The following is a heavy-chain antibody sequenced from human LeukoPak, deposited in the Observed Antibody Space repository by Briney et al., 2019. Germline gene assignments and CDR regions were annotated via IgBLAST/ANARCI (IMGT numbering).Heavy chain of an antibody. D-gene: IGHD3-22*01. CDR3: ARDYYDSSGYWSAAS. CDR1: EFSVGSNY. J-gene: IGHJ5*02. V-gene: IGHV3-66*01. Sequence: PGGSLRLSCAAPEFSVGSNYMTLVRQAPGKGLEWVSLIYSGGSTYYADSVKGRFTISRDNSKNTLYLQMNSLRAEDTAVYYCARDYYDSSGYWSAASWGQGTLVTVSS. CDR2: IYSGGST.